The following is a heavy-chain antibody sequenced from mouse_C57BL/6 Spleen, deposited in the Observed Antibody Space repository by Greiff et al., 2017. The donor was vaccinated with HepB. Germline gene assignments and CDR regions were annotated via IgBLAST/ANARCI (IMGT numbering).Heavy chain of an antibody. V-gene: IGHV1-82*01. CDR2: IYPGDGDT. CDR3: ANWDADWYFDV. D-gene: IGHD4-1*01. CDR1: GYAFSSSW. J-gene: IGHJ1*03. Sequence: VKLMESGPELVKPGASVKISCKASGYAFSSSWMNWVKQRPGKGLEWIGRIYPGDGDTNYNGKFKGKATLTADKSSSTAYMQLSSLTSEDSAVYFCANWDADWYFDVWGTGTTVTVSS.